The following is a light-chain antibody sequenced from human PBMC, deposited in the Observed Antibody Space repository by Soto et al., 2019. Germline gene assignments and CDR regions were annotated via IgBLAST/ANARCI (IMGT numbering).Light chain of an antibody. CDR3: GAWDGSLELYL. V-gene: IGLV1-51*01. CDR2: DSN. CDR1: RSNIGNNY. Sequence: SVLTQPPSLSAAPGQTVTISCSGSRSNIGNNYVSWYQQFPGAAPKLLTYDSNKRPSGIPERFSASKSGTSATLGITGLRTGDEADYYCGAWDGSLELYLFGTGTKVTVL. J-gene: IGLJ1*01.